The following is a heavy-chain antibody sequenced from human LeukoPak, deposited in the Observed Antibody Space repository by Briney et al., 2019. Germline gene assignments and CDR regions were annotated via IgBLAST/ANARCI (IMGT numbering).Heavy chain of an antibody. Sequence: VASVKVSCKASGYTFTSYGISWVRQAPGQGLERMGWISAYNGNTNYAQKLQGRVTMTTDTSTSTAYMELRSLRSDDTAVYYCARAGFRNTVTTAPSFWGQGTLVTVSS. D-gene: IGHD4-17*01. J-gene: IGHJ4*02. CDR1: GYTFTSYG. V-gene: IGHV1-18*01. CDR2: ISAYNGNT. CDR3: ARAGFRNTVTTAPSF.